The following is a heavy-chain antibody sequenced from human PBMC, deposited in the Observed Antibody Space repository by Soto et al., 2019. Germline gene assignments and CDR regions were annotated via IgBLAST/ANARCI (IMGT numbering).Heavy chain of an antibody. Sequence: GESLKISCKGSGYSFTSYWISWVRQMPGKGLEWMGRIDPSDSYTNYSPSFQGHVTISADKSISTAYLQWSSLKASDTAMYYCARHGPHGKVGAIDAFDIWGQGTMVTVSS. D-gene: IGHD1-26*01. CDR2: IDPSDSYT. V-gene: IGHV5-10-1*01. J-gene: IGHJ3*02. CDR3: ARHGPHGKVGAIDAFDI. CDR1: GYSFTSYW.